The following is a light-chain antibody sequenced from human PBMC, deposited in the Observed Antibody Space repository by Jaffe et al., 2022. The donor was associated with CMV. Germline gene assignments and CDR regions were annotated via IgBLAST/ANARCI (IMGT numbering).Light chain of an antibody. J-gene: IGLJ2*01. V-gene: IGLV3-19*01. Sequence: SSELTQDPAVSVALGQTVGITCQGDSLRREYASWYQQKPGQAPILVIYGKNNRPSGIPDRFSGSSSGNTASLTITGAQAEDEADYYCNFWDSSGSSGNHLVVFGGGTKLTVL. CDR3: NFWDSSGSSGNHLVV. CDR1: SLRREY. CDR2: GKN.